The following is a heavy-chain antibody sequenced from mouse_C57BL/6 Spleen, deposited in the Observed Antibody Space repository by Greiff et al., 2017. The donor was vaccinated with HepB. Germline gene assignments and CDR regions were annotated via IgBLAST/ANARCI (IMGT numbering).Heavy chain of an antibody. J-gene: IGHJ4*01. CDR2: VDPANGNT. Sequence: VQLQQSVAELVRPGASVKLSCTASGFNIKNTYMHWVKQRPEQGLEWIGRVDPANGNTKYAPKFQGKDTITAATSSNTAYLQLSSLTSEDTAIYYCARIWIYYGNDYYAIDYWGQGTSVTVSS. V-gene: IGHV14-3*01. D-gene: IGHD2-1*01. CDR3: ARIWIYYGNDYYAIDY. CDR1: GFNIKNTY.